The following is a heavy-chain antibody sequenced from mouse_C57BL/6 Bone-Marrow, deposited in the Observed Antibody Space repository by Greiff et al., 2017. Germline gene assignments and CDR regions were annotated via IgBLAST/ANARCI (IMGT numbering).Heavy chain of an antibody. J-gene: IGHJ1*03. CDR3: TTYDGYYWYFDV. D-gene: IGHD2-3*01. CDR2: IAPENGDT. Sequence: VHVKQSGAELVRPGASVKLSCTASGFNIKDDYMHWVKQRPEQGLEWIGWIAPENGDTEYASKFQGKATITADTSANTAYLQLSSLTSEDTAVYYCTTYDGYYWYFDVWGTGTTVTGSS. V-gene: IGHV14-4*01. CDR1: GFNIKDDY.